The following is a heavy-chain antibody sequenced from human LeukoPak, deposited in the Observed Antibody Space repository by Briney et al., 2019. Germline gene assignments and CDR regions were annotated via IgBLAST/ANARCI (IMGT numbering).Heavy chain of an antibody. CDR1: GGSISSGDYY. CDR3: ARVWCSGGSCLVDY. Sequence: TSQTLSLTCTVSGGSISSGDYYWSWIRQPPGKGLEWIGYIYYSGSTYYNPSLRSRVTISVDTSKNQFSLKLSSETAADTAVYYCARVWCSGGSCLVDYWGQGTLVTVSS. D-gene: IGHD2-15*01. V-gene: IGHV4-30-4*01. CDR2: IYYSGST. J-gene: IGHJ4*02.